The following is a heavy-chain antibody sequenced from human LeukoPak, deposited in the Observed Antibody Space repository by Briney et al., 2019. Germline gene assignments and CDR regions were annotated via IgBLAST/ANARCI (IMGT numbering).Heavy chain of an antibody. Sequence: GGSLRLSCAASGFTFSSYSMNWVRQAPGKGLEWVSSISSSSSYIYYADSVKGRFTISRDNSKNTLYLQMNSLRAEDTAVYYCAKDAYIAYSYDSSGSLMFDYWGQGTLVTVSS. D-gene: IGHD3-22*01. CDR3: AKDAYIAYSYDSSGSLMFDY. CDR1: GFTFSSYS. J-gene: IGHJ4*02. CDR2: ISSSSSYI. V-gene: IGHV3-21*01.